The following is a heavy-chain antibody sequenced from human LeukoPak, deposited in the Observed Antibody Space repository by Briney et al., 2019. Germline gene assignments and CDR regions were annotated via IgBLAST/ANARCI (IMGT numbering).Heavy chain of an antibody. D-gene: IGHD6-13*01. Sequence: GGSLRLSCVASGFTFSNYAMSWVRQAPGKGLEWVSAISGSGGSTYYADSVKGRFTISRDNSKNTLYLQMNSLRAEDTAVYYCAKRSGYSSSWDYYYYGMDVWDQGTTVTVSS. CDR2: ISGSGGST. J-gene: IGHJ6*02. CDR3: AKRSGYSSSWDYYYYGMDV. V-gene: IGHV3-23*01. CDR1: GFTFSNYA.